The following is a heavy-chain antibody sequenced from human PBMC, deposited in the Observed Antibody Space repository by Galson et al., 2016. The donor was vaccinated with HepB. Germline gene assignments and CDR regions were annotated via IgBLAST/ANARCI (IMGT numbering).Heavy chain of an antibody. V-gene: IGHV4/OR15-8*02. CDR3: ARGLGLDT. Sequence: EPLSLTCAVSGASISSTNWWSWIRQPPGEALEWIGEIHHGGDTNYNPSLKSRVTMSIDKSKNQVSLKVNSVTAADTAVYYCARGLGLDTWGQGTLAAVSS. CDR1: GASISSTNW. CDR2: IHHGGDT. D-gene: IGHD3/OR15-3a*01. J-gene: IGHJ5*02.